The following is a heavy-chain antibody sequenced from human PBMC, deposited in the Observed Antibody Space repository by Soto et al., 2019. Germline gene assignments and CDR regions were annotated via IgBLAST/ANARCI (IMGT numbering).Heavy chain of an antibody. CDR1: GGSISSYY. V-gene: IGHV4-59*01. CDR3: ARTRLEGWFDP. CDR2: IYYSGST. Sequence: SSETLSLTCTVSGGSISSYYWSWIRQPPGKGLEWIGYIYYSGSTNYNPSLKSRVTISVDTSKNQFSLKLSSVTAADTAVYYCARTRLEGWFDPWGQGTLVTVSS. D-gene: IGHD1-1*01. J-gene: IGHJ5*02.